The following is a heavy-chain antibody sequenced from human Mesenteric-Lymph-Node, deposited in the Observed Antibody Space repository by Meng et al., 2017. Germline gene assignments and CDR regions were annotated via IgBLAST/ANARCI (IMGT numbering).Heavy chain of an antibody. Sequence: LNLSCAASGFTFSSYWMSCVRQAPGKGLEWVANIKQDGSEKYYVDSVKGRFTVSRDNAKNSLYLQMNSLRAEDTAVYYCAIGGYSYGHVTVYYYGLDVWGQGTTVTVSS. CDR1: GFTFSSYW. J-gene: IGHJ6*02. CDR2: IKQDGSEK. D-gene: IGHD5-18*01. V-gene: IGHV3-7*01. CDR3: AIGGYSYGHVTVYYYGLDV.